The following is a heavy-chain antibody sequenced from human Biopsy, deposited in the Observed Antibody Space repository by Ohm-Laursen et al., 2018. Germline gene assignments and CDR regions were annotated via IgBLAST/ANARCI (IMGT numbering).Heavy chain of an antibody. CDR2: IWHDGDNK. D-gene: IGHD5-12*01. V-gene: IGHV3-33*08. CDR3: ARDPPNSGYSPDF. CDR1: GLTFSSYW. J-gene: IGHJ4*02. Sequence: SLRLSCAASGLTFSSYWMTWVRQAPGRGLEWVAFIWHDGDNKFYADSVKGRFTISRDNSKNTVYLQMNNLSAGDTAVYFCARDPPNSGYSPDFWGQGTLTTVSS.